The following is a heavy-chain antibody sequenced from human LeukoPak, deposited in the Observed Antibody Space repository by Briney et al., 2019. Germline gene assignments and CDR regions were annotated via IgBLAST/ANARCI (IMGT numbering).Heavy chain of an antibody. D-gene: IGHD3-22*01. Sequence: QSGGSLRLSCAASGFTFSSYAMHWVRQAPGKGLEWVAVISYDGSNKYYADSVKGRFTISRDNSKNTLYLQMNSLRAEDTAVYYCARGYYDSSGYYYYWGQGTLVTVSS. V-gene: IGHV3-30-3*01. CDR3: ARGYYDSSGYYYY. J-gene: IGHJ4*02. CDR1: GFTFSSYA. CDR2: ISYDGSNK.